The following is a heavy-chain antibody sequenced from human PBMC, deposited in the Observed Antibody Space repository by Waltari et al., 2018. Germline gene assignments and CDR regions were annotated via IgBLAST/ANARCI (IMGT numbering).Heavy chain of an antibody. CDR1: GGTFSSYA. J-gene: IGHJ4*02. CDR3: AREAAAGTKVFDY. D-gene: IGHD6-13*01. CDR2: IIPIFGTA. V-gene: IGHV1-69*13. Sequence: QVQLVQSGAEVKKPGSSVKVSCKASGGTFSSYAISWVRQAPGPGLEWMGGIIPIFGTANYEQKFQGRFSITGDESTSTAYMELSSLRSEDTAVYYWAREAAAGTKVFDYWGQGTLVTVSS.